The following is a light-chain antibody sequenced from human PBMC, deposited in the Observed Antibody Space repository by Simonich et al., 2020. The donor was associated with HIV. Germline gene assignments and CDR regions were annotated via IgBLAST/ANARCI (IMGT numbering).Light chain of an antibody. Sequence: EIVLTQSPATLSLSPGERATLSCRARQSVSSIYLAWDQQKPGQAPRLLIYGASSRATGLPDRVSGSGSVSDFALTISRLEPEDFAVYYCQQYGSSPGTFGQGTKVEIK. CDR2: GAS. J-gene: IGKJ1*01. CDR1: QSVSSIY. CDR3: QQYGSSPGT. V-gene: IGKV3-20*01.